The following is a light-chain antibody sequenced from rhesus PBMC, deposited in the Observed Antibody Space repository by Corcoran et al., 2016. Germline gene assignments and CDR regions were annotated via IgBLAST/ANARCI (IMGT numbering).Light chain of an antibody. CDR3: QQYSCSPCP. CDR1: QTISTY. Sequence: DIQMTQSPSSLSASVGDRVTITRRASQTISTYLAWYQQKPGKVPKVLVNTASSLESGVPSRFSGSGSGTEFSLPISSLQPEDFATYYCQQYSCSPCPFGQGTKVEIK. V-gene: IGKV1S5*01. CDR2: TAS. J-gene: IGKJ1*01.